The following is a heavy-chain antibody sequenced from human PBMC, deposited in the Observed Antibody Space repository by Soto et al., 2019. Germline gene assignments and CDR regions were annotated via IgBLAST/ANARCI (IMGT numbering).Heavy chain of an antibody. CDR2: IWEDGSEE. Sequence: QVQLVESGGGVVQPGRSLRLSCAASGFIFSNSLMHWVRQAPGKGLEWVAVIWEDGSEEYYADSVKGRFTISRDNSMNTLYLQMDRLRVDDLCVYYCARETEGSMFGLDSWGQGTLVTVSS. D-gene: IGHD3-10*02. CDR1: GFIFSNSL. CDR3: ARETEGSMFGLDS. V-gene: IGHV3-33*01. J-gene: IGHJ5*01.